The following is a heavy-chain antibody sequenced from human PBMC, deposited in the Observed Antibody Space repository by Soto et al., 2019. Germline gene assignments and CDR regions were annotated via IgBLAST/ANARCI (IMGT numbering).Heavy chain of an antibody. J-gene: IGHJ5*02. D-gene: IGHD2-15*01. CDR2: ISTYNDNT. Sequence: QVQLVQSGTEVKKPGASVKVSCKASGYTFTSYGFSWVRQAPGQGLEWMGWISTYNDNTNYAQKLQGRVTMTTDTSTSTAYMELRSLRADDTAVYYCAREGGYCSGGSCYWDWFDPWGQGPLVTVSS. CDR1: GYTFTSYG. CDR3: AREGGYCSGGSCYWDWFDP. V-gene: IGHV1-18*01.